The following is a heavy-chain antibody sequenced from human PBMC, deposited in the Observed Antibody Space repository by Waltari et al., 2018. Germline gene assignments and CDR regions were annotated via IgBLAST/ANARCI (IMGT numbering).Heavy chain of an antibody. CDR3: ARPPIQLWGGPGVN. J-gene: IGHJ4*02. Sequence: QVQLVESGGGVVQPGRSLRLSCAASGFTFSSYAMHWVGQAPGKGLEWVAVISYDGSNKYYADSVKGRFTISRDNSKNTLYLQMNSLRAEDTAVYYCARPPIQLWGGPGVNWGQGTLVTVSS. D-gene: IGHD5-18*01. V-gene: IGHV3-30*01. CDR2: ISYDGSNK. CDR1: GFTFSSYA.